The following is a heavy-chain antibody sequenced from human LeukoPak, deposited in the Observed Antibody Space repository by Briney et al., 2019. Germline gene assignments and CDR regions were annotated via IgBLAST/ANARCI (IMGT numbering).Heavy chain of an antibody. D-gene: IGHD2/OR15-2a*01. CDR3: ARDKGVRSNNWFDP. CDR1: GFTFSSYS. V-gene: IGHV3-48*04. J-gene: IGHJ5*02. Sequence: PGGSLRLSCAASGFTFSSYSMDWVRQAPGKGLEWVSYISSSSSTIYYADSVKGRFTISRDNAKNSLYLQMNSLRAEDTAVYYCARDKGVRSNNWFDPWGQGTLVTVSS. CDR2: ISSSSSTI.